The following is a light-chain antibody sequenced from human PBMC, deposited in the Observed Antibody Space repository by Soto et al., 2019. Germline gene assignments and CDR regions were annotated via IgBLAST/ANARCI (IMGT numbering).Light chain of an antibody. CDR2: EVS. J-gene: IGLJ1*01. V-gene: IGLV2-14*01. CDR3: SSYSGSSIPYV. CDR1: SSQVGGYNY. Sequence: SVLTQPASVSGSPGQSISISCTGTSSQVGGYNYVSWYQQHPRKAPKLLISEVSDRPSGVSNRFSGSKSGNTASLTISGLQAEDEADYYCSSYSGSSIPYVFGTGTKVTVL.